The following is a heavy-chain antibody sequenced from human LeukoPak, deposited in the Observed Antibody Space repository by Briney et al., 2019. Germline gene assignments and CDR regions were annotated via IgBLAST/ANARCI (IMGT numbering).Heavy chain of an antibody. V-gene: IGHV3-21*01. CDR2: ISSSSYI. J-gene: IGHJ6*03. D-gene: IGHD1-26*01. CDR3: VRAEVGTTLKYYYYYMDV. CDR1: GFTFSSYS. Sequence: PGGSLRLSCAASGFTFSSYSMNWVRQAPGKGLEWVSSISSSSYIYYADSVKGRFTISRDNAKNSLYLQMNSLRAEDTAVYYCVRAEVGTTLKYYYYYMDVWGKGTTVTVSS.